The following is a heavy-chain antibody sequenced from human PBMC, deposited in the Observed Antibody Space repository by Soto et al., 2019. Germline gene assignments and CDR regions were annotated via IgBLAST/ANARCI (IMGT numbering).Heavy chain of an antibody. CDR2: IYYSGST. CDR3: ARLGRWLQALDS. V-gene: IGHV4-59*08. D-gene: IGHD5-12*01. Sequence: QVQLQESGPGLVKPSETLSLTCTVSGGSISSYYWSWIRQPPGKGLEWVGYIYYSGSTTYNPSLNSRLTISVDTSKNHFSLKLRSVTAADTAVYYCARLGRWLQALDSWGQGTLVTVSS. J-gene: IGHJ4*02. CDR1: GGSISSYY.